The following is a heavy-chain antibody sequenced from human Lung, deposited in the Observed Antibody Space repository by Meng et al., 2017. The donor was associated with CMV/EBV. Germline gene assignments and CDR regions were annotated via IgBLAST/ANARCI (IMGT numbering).Heavy chain of an antibody. D-gene: IGHD2-2*01. CDR1: GGTFSSYA. Sequence: QGQRGQSGAVVKKPGSSVKVCCKPSGGTFSSYAISWVRQAPGQGLEWMGGIIPILGIANYAQKFQGRVTITADKSTSTAYMELSSLRSEDTAVYYCAREIVVVPAALNWFDPWGQGTLVTVSS. CDR2: IIPILGIA. J-gene: IGHJ5*02. CDR3: AREIVVVPAALNWFDP. V-gene: IGHV1-69*10.